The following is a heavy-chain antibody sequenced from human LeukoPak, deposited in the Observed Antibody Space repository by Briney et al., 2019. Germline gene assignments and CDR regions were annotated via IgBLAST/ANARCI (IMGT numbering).Heavy chain of an antibody. V-gene: IGHV4-39*01. D-gene: IGHD3-22*01. CDR1: GGSISSGSYY. J-gene: IGHJ4*02. CDR3: ARHLYDSSGYFDY. Sequence: TSETLSLTCTVSGGSISSGSYYWGWIRQPPGKGLEWIGSIYYSGSTYYNPSLKSRVTISVDTSKNQFSLKLSSVTAADTAVYFCARHLYDSSGYFDYWGQGTLVTVSS. CDR2: IYYSGST.